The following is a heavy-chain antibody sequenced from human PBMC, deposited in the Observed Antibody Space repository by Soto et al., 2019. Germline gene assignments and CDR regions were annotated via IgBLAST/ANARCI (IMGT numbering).Heavy chain of an antibody. CDR2: IIPVLGIV. CDR1: GGTFTSYS. CDR3: ARDGLGTTRRYLYS. J-gene: IGHJ4*03. D-gene: IGHD1-1*01. Sequence: QVQLVQSGAEVKKPGSSVKVSCKASGGTFTSYSITWVRQAPGQGLEWMGRIIPVLGIVNYAQKFQGRVTITADKSTTTAYMELSSLRSEDTAVYYCARDGLGTTRRYLYSWGHRTLVTVSS. V-gene: IGHV1-69*04.